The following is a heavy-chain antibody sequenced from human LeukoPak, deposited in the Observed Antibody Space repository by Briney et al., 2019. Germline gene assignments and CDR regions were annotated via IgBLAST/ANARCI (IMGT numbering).Heavy chain of an antibody. CDR1: GGSISSSSYY. V-gene: IGHV4-39*07. J-gene: IGHJ4*02. CDR3: ARAPAAMANRYFDY. Sequence: SGTLSLTCTVSGGSISSSSYYWGWIRQPPGKGLEWIGNIYYPGSTFYNPSLKSRVTISLDTSKNQFSLRLSSVTAADTAVYYCARAPAAMANRYFDYWGQGTLVTVSS. CDR2: IYYPGST. D-gene: IGHD5-18*01.